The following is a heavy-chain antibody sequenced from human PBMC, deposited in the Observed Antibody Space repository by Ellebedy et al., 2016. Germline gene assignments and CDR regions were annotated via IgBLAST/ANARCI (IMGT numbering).Heavy chain of an antibody. CDR1: GFTFSSYA. CDR3: AGYCSSTSCSSYFDY. Sequence: GESLKISCAASGFTFSSYAMHWVRQAPGKGLEWVAVISYDGSNKYYADSVKGRFTISRDNSKNTLYLQMNSLRAEDTAVYYCAGYCSSTSCSSYFDYWGQGTLVTVSS. CDR2: ISYDGSNK. D-gene: IGHD2-2*01. V-gene: IGHV3-30-3*01. J-gene: IGHJ4*02.